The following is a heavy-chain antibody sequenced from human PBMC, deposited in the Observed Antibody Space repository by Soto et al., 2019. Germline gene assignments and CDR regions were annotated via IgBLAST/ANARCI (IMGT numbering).Heavy chain of an antibody. Sequence: QITLKESGPTLVKPTQTLTLTCTFSGFSLSTSGVGVGWIRQPPGKALEWLAIIYWDDEKRYSPSLKTRLTVTKDTSKDHVVLTMTNVDPVDTAPDYCALRAYFDSGKQFDYCGQGTLVSVCS. CDR1: GFSLSTSGVG. CDR3: ALRAYFDSGKQFDY. J-gene: IGHJ4*02. D-gene: IGHD3-10*01. V-gene: IGHV2-5*02. CDR2: IYWDDEK.